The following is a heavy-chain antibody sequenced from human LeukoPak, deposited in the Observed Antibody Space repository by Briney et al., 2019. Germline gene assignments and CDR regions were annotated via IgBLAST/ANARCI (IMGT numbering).Heavy chain of an antibody. CDR2: IYYTGNT. D-gene: IGHD5-24*01. V-gene: IGHV4-30-4*01. CDR3: ARGGDGYKWDF. CDR1: GGSISSGDYY. J-gene: IGHJ4*02. Sequence: SQTLSLTCTVSGGSISSGDYYWTWIRQPPGKGLEWIGYIYYTGNTYYNPSLKSRITTSVDTSKNQFSLRLSSVTAADTAVYYCARGGDGYKWDFWGQGTLVTVSS.